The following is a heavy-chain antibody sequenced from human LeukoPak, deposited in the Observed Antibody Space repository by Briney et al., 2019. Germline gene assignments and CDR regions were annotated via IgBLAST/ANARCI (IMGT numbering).Heavy chain of an antibody. CDR2: IYTSGST. J-gene: IGHJ4*02. D-gene: IGHD6-19*01. CDR1: GGSISSYY. Sequence: SETLSLTCTVSGGSISSYYWSWIRQPAGKGLEWIGRIYTSGSTNYNPSLKSRVTMLVDTSKNQFSLKLSSVTAADTAVYYCARDRRPSYSGWYAFDYWGQGTLVTVSS. CDR3: ARDRRPSYSGWYAFDY. V-gene: IGHV4-4*07.